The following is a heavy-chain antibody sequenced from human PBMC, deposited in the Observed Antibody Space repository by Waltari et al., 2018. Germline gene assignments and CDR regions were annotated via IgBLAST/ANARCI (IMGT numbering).Heavy chain of an antibody. J-gene: IGHJ5*02. V-gene: IGHV4-38-2*01. Sequence: QVQLQESGPGLVKPSETLSLTCAVSGYSISSGYYWGWIRQPPGKGLEWIGSIYHSGSTYYNPSRKSRVTISVDTSKNQFSLKLSSVTAADTAVYYCASQGVIISNWFDPWGQGTLVTVSS. CDR2: IYHSGST. CDR3: ASQGVIISNWFDP. D-gene: IGHD3-10*01. CDR1: GYSISSGYY.